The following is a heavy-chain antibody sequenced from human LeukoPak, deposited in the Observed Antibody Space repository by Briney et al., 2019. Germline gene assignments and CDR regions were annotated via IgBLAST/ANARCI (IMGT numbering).Heavy chain of an antibody. Sequence: GGSLRLSCAASGFTFSNAWMSWVRQAPGKGPELVGRIKSKTDGGTTDYAAPVKGRFTISRDDSKNTLYLQMNSLRTEDTAVYYCTTDELWSFDYWGQGTLVTVSS. CDR2: IKSKTDGGTT. D-gene: IGHD5-18*01. V-gene: IGHV3-15*01. CDR1: GFTFSNAW. CDR3: TTDELWSFDY. J-gene: IGHJ4*02.